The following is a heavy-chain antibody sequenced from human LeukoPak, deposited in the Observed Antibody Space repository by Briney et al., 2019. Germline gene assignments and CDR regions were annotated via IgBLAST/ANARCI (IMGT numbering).Heavy chain of an antibody. CDR1: GGSISSGVYY. CDR3: ARLVWFGELFLDY. J-gene: IGHJ4*02. CDR2: IYYSGST. D-gene: IGHD3-10*01. Sequence: SETLSLTCTVSGGSISSGVYYWSWIRQHPGKGLEWIGYIYYSGSTYYNPSLKSRVTISVDTSKNQFSLKLSSVTAADTAVYYCARLVWFGELFLDYWGQGTLVTVSS. V-gene: IGHV4-31*03.